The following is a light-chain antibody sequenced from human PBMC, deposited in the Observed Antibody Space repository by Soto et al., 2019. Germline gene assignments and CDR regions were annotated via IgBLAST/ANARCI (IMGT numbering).Light chain of an antibody. Sequence: ENVLTQSPGTLSLSPGERATLSCRASQTVSSYLTWYQQRPGQSPRLLIYGASKRATGITDRFSGSGSGTDFTLPISRLEPEDFALYYCQQYGTSPITFGQGTRLEIK. V-gene: IGKV3-20*01. CDR1: QTVSSY. J-gene: IGKJ5*01. CDR2: GAS. CDR3: QQYGTSPIT.